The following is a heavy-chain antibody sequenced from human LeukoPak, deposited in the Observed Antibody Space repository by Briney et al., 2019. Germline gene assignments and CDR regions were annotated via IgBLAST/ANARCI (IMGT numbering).Heavy chain of an antibody. D-gene: IGHD6-13*01. CDR1: GGSISSYY. J-gene: IGHJ3*02. CDR2: IYYSGST. V-gene: IGHV4-59*01. CDR3: ARVFVRSSWYAAHVPLNDAFDS. Sequence: KPSETLSLTCTVAGGSISSYYWSWVRQPPGKGLEWVGYIYYSGSTNYNPSLKSRVTISVATSKNQFSLKLSSVTAADTAVYYCARVFVRSSWYAAHVPLNDAFDSRGQGTMGTVSA.